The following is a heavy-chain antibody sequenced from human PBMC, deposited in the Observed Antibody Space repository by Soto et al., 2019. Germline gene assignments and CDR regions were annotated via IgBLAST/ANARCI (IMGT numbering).Heavy chain of an antibody. J-gene: IGHJ6*02. CDR3: TTDHGYGDYDYSYGMDV. V-gene: IGHV3-15*01. CDR2: IKSKTDGGTT. D-gene: IGHD4-17*01. Sequence: GGSLRLSCAASGFTFSNAWMSWVRQAPGKGLEWVGRIKSKTDGGTTDYAAPVKGRFTISRDDSKNTLYLQMNSLKTADPAVYYCTTDHGYGDYDYSYGMDVWGQGTTVTVSS. CDR1: GFTFSNAW.